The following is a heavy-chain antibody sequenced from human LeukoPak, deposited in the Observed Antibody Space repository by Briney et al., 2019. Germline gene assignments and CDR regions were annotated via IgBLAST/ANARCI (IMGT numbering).Heavy chain of an antibody. V-gene: IGHV1-8*03. CDR3: ARMYYYGSGSYIAFDI. D-gene: IGHD3-10*01. CDR2: MNPNSGNT. Sequence: GASVKVSCKASGYTFTGYYMHWVRQAPGQGLEWMGWMNPNSGNTGYAQKFQGRVTITRNTSISTAYMELSSLRSEDTAVYYCARMYYYGSGSYIAFDIWGQGTMVTVSS. J-gene: IGHJ3*02. CDR1: GYTFTGYY.